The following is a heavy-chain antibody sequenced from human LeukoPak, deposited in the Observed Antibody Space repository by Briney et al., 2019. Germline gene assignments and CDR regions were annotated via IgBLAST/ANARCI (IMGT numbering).Heavy chain of an antibody. CDR2: ISGSGGST. J-gene: IGHJ4*02. CDR1: GFTFSSYA. CDR3: AKGPSPYNFWSGP. V-gene: IGHV3-23*01. Sequence: GGSLRLSCAASGFTFSSYATSWVRQAPGKGLEWVSAISGSGGSTYYADSVKGRFTISRDISKNTLYLQMNSLRAEDTAVYYCAKGPSPYNFWSGPWGQGTLVTVSS. D-gene: IGHD3-3*01.